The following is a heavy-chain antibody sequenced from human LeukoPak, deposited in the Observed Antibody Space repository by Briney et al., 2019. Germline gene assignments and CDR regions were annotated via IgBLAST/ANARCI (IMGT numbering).Heavy chain of an antibody. V-gene: IGHV3-7*01. D-gene: IGHD4-11*01. CDR3: ARKESNYVTHFDY. J-gene: IGHJ4*02. CDR1: GFTFSTYY. CDR2: IKQDGSDK. Sequence: GGSLRLSCASSGFTFSTYYMSWVRQAPGKGLEWVANIKQDGSDKSYVDSVKGRFTISRDNAKNSLYLQMNSLRAEDTAVYYCARKESNYVTHFDYWGQGTLVTVPS.